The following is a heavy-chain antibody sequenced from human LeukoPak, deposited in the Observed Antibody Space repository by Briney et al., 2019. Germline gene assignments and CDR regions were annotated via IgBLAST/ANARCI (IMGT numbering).Heavy chain of an antibody. J-gene: IGHJ5*02. V-gene: IGHV4-30-2*01. CDR3: ARASLKLGWFDP. D-gene: IGHD1-7*01. CDR2: IYHSGST. Sequence: PSETLSLTCAVSGGSISSGGYSWSWIRQPPGKGLEWIGYIYHSGSTYYNPSLKSRVTISVDRPKNQFSLKLSSVTAADTAVYYCARASLKLGWFDPWGQGTLVTVSS. CDR1: GGSISSGGYS.